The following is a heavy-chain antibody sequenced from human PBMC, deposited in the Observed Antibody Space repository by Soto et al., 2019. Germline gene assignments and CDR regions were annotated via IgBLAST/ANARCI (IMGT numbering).Heavy chain of an antibody. V-gene: IGHV3-23*01. Sequence: EVQLLESGGGLVQSGASLRLSCAASGFTFSSYAMSWVRQAPGKGLEWVATISGSGDRTYYADSVQGRFTISRDNSKNTLFLQMNSLRAEDTSIFSCAKSHPSSWAYFDSWGQGTLVTVSS. CDR2: ISGSGDRT. J-gene: IGHJ4*02. CDR3: AKSHPSSWAYFDS. CDR1: GFTFSSYA. D-gene: IGHD6-13*01.